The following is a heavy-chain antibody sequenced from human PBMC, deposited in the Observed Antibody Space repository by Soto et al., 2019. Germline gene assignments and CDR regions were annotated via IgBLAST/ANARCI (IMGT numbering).Heavy chain of an antibody. CDR3: ARDVGTSVTTPFDP. J-gene: IGHJ5*02. V-gene: IGHV4-38-2*02. CDR1: GYSISSGYY. D-gene: IGHD4-17*01. CDR2: IYHSGST. Sequence: SETLSLTCAVSGYSISSGYYWGWIRQPPGKGLEWIGSIYHSGSTHYNPSLKSRVTISVDTSKNQFSLKLSSLTAADTAVYYCARDVGTSVTTPFDPWGQGTPVTVSS.